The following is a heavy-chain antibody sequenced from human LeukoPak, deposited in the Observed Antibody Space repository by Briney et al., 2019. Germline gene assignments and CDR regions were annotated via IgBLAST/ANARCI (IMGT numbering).Heavy chain of an antibody. V-gene: IGHV3-30-3*01. J-gene: IGHJ4*02. Sequence: GGSLRLSCAASGFTFSSYAMHWVRQAPGKGLEWVAVISYDGSNKYYADSVKGRFTISRDNSKNTLYLQMNSLRAEDTAVYYCARGVAAEIWGQGTLVTVSS. CDR1: GFTFSSYA. D-gene: IGHD6-13*01. CDR2: ISYDGSNK. CDR3: ARGVAAEI.